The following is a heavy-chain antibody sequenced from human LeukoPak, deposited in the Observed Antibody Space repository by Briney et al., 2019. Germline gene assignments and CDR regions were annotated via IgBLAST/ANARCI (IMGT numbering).Heavy chain of an antibody. Sequence: SETLSLTCTVSGGSISSSSYYWGWIRQPPGKGLEWIGSIYYSGSTYYNPSLKSRVTISVDTSKNQFSLKLSSVTAADTAVYYCAREDYGSGSAFFDYWGQGTLVTVSS. CDR1: GGSISSSSYY. CDR3: AREDYGSGSAFFDY. CDR2: IYYSGST. D-gene: IGHD3-10*01. V-gene: IGHV4-39*01. J-gene: IGHJ4*02.